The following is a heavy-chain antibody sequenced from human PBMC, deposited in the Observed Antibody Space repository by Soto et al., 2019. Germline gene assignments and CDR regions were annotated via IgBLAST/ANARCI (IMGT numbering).Heavy chain of an antibody. J-gene: IGHJ4*02. V-gene: IGHV1-69*02. D-gene: IGHD3-10*01. CDR3: ARAYYGSGTFDY. CDR2: IIPILGIA. Sequence: QVQLVQSGAAVKKPGSSVKVSCKASGGTFSSYTISWVRQAPGQGLEWMGRIIPILGIANYAQKFQGRVTITADKSTSTAYMELSSLRSEDTAVYYCARAYYGSGTFDYWGQGTLVTVSS. CDR1: GGTFSSYT.